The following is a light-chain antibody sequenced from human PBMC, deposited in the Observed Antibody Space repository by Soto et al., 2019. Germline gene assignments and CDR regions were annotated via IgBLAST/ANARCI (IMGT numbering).Light chain of an antibody. CDR3: CSYAGSYTFV. CDR1: SSDVGGYNY. V-gene: IGLV2-11*01. CDR2: DVS. J-gene: IGLJ1*01. Sequence: QSVLTQPRSVSGSPGQSGTISCTGTSSDVGGYNYVSWYQQHPGKAPKLMIYDVSKRPSGVPDRFSGSKSGNTASLTIPGLQAEDEADYYCCSYAGSYTFVFGNGTKVTVL.